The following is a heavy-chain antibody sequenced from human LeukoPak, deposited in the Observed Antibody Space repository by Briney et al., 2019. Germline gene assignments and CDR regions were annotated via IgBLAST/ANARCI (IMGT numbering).Heavy chain of an antibody. D-gene: IGHD6-19*01. CDR1: GGSISSSSYY. Sequence: PSETLSLXCTVSGGSISSSSYYWGWIRQPPGKGLEWIGSIYYSGSTYYNPSLKSRVTISVDTSKNQFSLKLGSVTAADTAVYYCARREAVAGTVDYWGQGTLVTVSS. V-gene: IGHV4-39*01. CDR3: ARREAVAGTVDY. J-gene: IGHJ4*02. CDR2: IYYSGST.